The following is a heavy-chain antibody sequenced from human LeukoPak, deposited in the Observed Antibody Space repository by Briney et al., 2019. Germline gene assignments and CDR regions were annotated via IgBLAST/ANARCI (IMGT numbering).Heavy chain of an antibody. CDR3: ATYRQVLLPFES. CDR2: IYSDNT. J-gene: IGHJ4*02. V-gene: IGHV3-53*01. Sequence: QPGGSLRLSCTVSGFTVSSNSMSWVRQAPGKGLEWVSFIYSDNTHYSDSVKGRFTISRDNSKSTLSLQMSSLRAEDTAIYYCATYRQVLLPFESWGQGTLVTVSS. CDR1: GFTVSSNS. D-gene: IGHD2-8*02.